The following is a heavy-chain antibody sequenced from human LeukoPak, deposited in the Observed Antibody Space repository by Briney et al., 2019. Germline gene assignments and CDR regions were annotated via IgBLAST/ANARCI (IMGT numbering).Heavy chain of an antibody. J-gene: IGHJ4*02. Sequence: GSLRLSCAASGFTFSSYSMNWVRQAPGEGLEWVSSISSSSSYIYYADSVKGRFTISRDNAKNSLYLQMNSLRAEDTAVYYCAVRFLESLGLFDYWGQGTLVTVSS. CDR3: AVRFLESLGLFDY. V-gene: IGHV3-21*01. CDR1: GFTFSSYS. D-gene: IGHD3-3*01. CDR2: ISSSSSYI.